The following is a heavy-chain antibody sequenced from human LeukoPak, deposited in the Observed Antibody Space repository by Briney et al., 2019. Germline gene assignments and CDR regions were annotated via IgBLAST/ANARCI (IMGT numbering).Heavy chain of an antibody. Sequence: GASVKVSCKASGYTFTSYGISWVRQAPGQGLEWMGWISAYNGNTHYAQKLQGRVTMTTDTSTSTAYMELRSLRSDDTAVYYCARDTIGKIQLWINTPDFDYWGQGTLVTVSS. CDR1: GYTFTSYG. J-gene: IGHJ4*02. V-gene: IGHV1-18*01. D-gene: IGHD5-18*01. CDR2: ISAYNGNT. CDR3: ARDTIGKIQLWINTPDFDY.